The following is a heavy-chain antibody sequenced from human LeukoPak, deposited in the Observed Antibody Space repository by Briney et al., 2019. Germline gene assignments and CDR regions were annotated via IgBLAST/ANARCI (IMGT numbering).Heavy chain of an antibody. Sequence: GGSLRLSCAVSGFTFSGYTMHWVRQAPGKGLEWVAVISFDGSNKCYGDSVKGRFTISRDNSKNTLYLQMNSLRPDDTAIYYCARDTLWEWGQGTLVTVSS. CDR3: ARDTLWE. D-gene: IGHD1-26*01. V-gene: IGHV3-30-3*01. CDR2: ISFDGSNK. J-gene: IGHJ4*02. CDR1: GFTFSGYT.